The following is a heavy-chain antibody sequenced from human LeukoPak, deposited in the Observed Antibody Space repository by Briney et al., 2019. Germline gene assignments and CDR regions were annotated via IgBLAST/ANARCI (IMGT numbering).Heavy chain of an antibody. CDR3: ARDGWYSGSYSYFHH. V-gene: IGHV3-48*03. D-gene: IGHD1-26*01. CDR1: GFTFSSYE. J-gene: IGHJ1*01. CDR2: ISSSGSTI. Sequence: GGSLRLSCAASGFTFSSYEMNRVRQAPGKGLEWVSYISSSGSTIYYADSVKGRFTISRDNAKNSLYLQMNSLRAEDTAVYYCARDGWYSGSYSYFHHWGQGTLVTASS.